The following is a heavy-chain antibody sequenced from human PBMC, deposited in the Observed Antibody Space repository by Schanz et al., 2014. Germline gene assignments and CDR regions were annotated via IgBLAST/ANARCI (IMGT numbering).Heavy chain of an antibody. Sequence: EVQLVESGGGVVRPGGPLRLSCAASGFTFENYALTWVRQVPGKGLEWVSRINWSDGGSTGYADSVRGRFTISRDNAKNSLYLEMNSLRVEDTAVYYCARIGGSVFDYWAQGTLVTVSS. D-gene: IGHD3-10*01. V-gene: IGHV3-20*04. CDR1: GFTFENYA. CDR3: ARIGGSVFDY. J-gene: IGHJ4*02. CDR2: INWSDGGST.